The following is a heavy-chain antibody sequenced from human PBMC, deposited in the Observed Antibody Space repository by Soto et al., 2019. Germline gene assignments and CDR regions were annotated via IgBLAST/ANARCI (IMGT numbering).Heavy chain of an antibody. D-gene: IGHD3-3*01. V-gene: IGHV4-61*01. CDR2: IYYSGST. J-gene: IGHJ4*02. Sequence: SETLSLTCTVSGGSVSSGSYYWSWIRQPPGKGLEWIGYIYYSGSTNYNPSLKSRVTISVDTSKNQFSLKLSSVTAADTAVYYCARDQYDFWSGPRILDYWGQGTLVTVSS. CDR3: ARDQYDFWSGPRILDY. CDR1: GGSVSSGSYY.